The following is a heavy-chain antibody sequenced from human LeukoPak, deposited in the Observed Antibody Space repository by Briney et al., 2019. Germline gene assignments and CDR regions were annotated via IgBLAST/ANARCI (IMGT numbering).Heavy chain of an antibody. CDR3: SRCPPKRIGDFWSGYNYYYYMDV. V-gene: IGHV4-34*01. CDR1: GGSFSGYY. Sequence: SETLSLTCAVYGGSFSGYYWSWIRQPPGKGLEWIGEINHSGSTNYNPSLKSRVTISVDTSKNQFSLKLSSVTAADTAVYYCSRCPPKRIGDFWSGYNYYYYMDVWGKGTTVTVSS. D-gene: IGHD3-3*01. CDR2: INHSGST. J-gene: IGHJ6*03.